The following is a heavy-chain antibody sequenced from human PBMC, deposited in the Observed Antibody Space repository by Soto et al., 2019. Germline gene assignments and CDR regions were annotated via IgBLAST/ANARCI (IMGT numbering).Heavy chain of an antibody. CDR2: IIPIFGTA. CDR1: GGTFSSYA. CDR3: ASRGSSSWIRPFYYYYYGMDV. Sequence: SVKVSCKASGGTFSSYAISWVRQAPGQGLEWMGGIIPIFGTANYAQKFQGRVTITADESTSTAYMELSSLRSEDTAVYYCASRGSSSWIRPFYYYYYGMDVWGQGTTVTVSS. V-gene: IGHV1-69*13. J-gene: IGHJ6*02. D-gene: IGHD6-13*01.